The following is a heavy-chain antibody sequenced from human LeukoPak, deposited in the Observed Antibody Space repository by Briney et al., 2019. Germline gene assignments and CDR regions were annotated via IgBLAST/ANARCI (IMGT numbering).Heavy chain of an antibody. J-gene: IGHJ4*02. CDR2: ISGSGGST. Sequence: GGSLRLTCAASGFTFSSYGMSWVRQAPGKGLEWVSAISGSGGSTYYADSVQGRFTISRDNSTNTLYLQMNSLRAEDTAVYYCAKDHGVADYYYNYWGQGTLVTVSS. V-gene: IGHV3-23*01. CDR3: AKDHGVADYYYNY. D-gene: IGHD3-10*01. CDR1: GFTFSSYG.